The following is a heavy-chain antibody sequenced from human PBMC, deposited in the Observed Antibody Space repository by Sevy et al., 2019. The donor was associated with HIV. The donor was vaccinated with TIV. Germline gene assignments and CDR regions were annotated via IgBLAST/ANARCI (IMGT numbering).Heavy chain of an antibody. CDR2: INEDGSTK. J-gene: IGHJ4*02. D-gene: IGHD1-26*01. Sequence: GGSLILSCLASGFNIRTHWMLWVRQAPGKGLEWVANINEDGSTKYYLDSVKDRFTISRDNAENSVFLQMNSLRVEDTAVYYCVRALLKADSLWGQGTLVTVSS. V-gene: IGHV3-7*01. CDR1: GFNIRTHW. CDR3: VRALLKADSL.